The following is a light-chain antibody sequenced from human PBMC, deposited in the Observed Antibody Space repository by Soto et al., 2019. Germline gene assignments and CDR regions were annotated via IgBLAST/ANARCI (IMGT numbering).Light chain of an antibody. V-gene: IGKV3-20*01. CDR1: QSVSSRY. Sequence: EIVLTQSPGTLSLSPGERATLSCRASQSVSSRYLAWYQQKPGQAPRLLIYAASSRATGIPDRFSGSGSGTNFSLTISRLEPEDFAVYYCQQYGSSPPYTFGQGTKLEIK. CDR3: QQYGSSPPYT. J-gene: IGKJ2*01. CDR2: AAS.